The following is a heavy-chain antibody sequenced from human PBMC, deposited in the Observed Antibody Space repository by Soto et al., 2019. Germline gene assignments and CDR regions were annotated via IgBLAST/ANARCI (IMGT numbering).Heavy chain of an antibody. CDR1: GFTFSSYG. CDR2: ISGRGGNT. Sequence: EVQLLESGGGLVQPGGSLRLSCAASGFTFSSYGMSWVRQAPGKGLEWVSSISGRGGNTYYADSVKGRFTISRDNSKNTLYLQMNSLRVEDTAVYYCAKERTVTTADFDYWGQGTLVTVSS. D-gene: IGHD4-4*01. CDR3: AKERTVTTADFDY. J-gene: IGHJ4*02. V-gene: IGHV3-23*01.